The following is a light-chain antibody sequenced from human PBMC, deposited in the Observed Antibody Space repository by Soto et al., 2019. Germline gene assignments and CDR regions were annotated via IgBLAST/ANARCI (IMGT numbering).Light chain of an antibody. V-gene: IGLV1-40*01. CDR2: GNS. J-gene: IGLJ1*01. CDR3: QSYDSSLSGGYV. Sequence: QSVLTQSPSASGTPGQRVTISCSGSISNIGTNYIYYCQQLPGTAPKLLIYGNSNRPSGVPDRFSGSKSGTSASLAITGLQAEDEADYYCQSYDSSLSGGYVFGTGTKVTVL. CDR1: ISNIGTNY.